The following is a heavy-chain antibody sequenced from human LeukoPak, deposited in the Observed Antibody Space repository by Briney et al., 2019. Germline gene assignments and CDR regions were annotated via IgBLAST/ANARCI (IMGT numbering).Heavy chain of an antibody. J-gene: IGHJ6*03. CDR1: GGSISNYY. CDR2: IYSSGHT. CDR3: ARQPNYYYYMDV. V-gene: IGHV4-59*08. Sequence: PSETLSLTCSVSGGSISNYYWSWIRQPPGKGLEWIGYIYSSGHTNYKPSLQSRVTLSVDTSKSQVSLKLTSVTAADTAVYYCARQPNYYYYMDVWGKGTTVTVSS.